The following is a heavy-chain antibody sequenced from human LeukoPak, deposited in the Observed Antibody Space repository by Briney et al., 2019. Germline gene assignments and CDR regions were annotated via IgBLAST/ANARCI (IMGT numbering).Heavy chain of an antibody. CDR3: AREGVVVGRDFDY. CDR2: MSFDGDSE. J-gene: IGHJ4*02. Sequence: GGSLRLSCAASGFTFSTYPMHWVRQAPGKGLEWVAVMSFDGDSEYYSDSVRGRFTVSRDNAKSTLYLQMNSLRPEDTAVYFCAREGVVVGRDFDYWGQGTLVTVSS. V-gene: IGHV3-30-3*01. D-gene: IGHD2-15*01. CDR1: GFTFSTYP.